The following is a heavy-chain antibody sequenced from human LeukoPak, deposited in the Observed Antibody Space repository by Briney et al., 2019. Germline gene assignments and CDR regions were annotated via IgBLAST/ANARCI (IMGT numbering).Heavy chain of an antibody. D-gene: IGHD3-22*01. V-gene: IGHV3-48*04. CDR1: GFTFSSYG. CDR3: AREGIDYDSSGPHYYFDY. J-gene: IGHJ4*02. CDR2: ISSSGSTI. Sequence: PGGSLRLSCAASGFTFSSYGMNWVRQAPGKGLEWVSYISSSGSTIYYADSVKGRFTISRDNAKNSLYLQMNSLRAEDTAVYYCAREGIDYDSSGPHYYFDYWGQGTLVTVSS.